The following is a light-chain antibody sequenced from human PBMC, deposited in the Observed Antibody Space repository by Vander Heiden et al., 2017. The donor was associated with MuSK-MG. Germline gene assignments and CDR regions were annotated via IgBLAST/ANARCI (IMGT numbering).Light chain of an antibody. CDR3: PLDTVFSSFT. Sequence: DIQMTQSPSTLSASIGDRVTVTCRASQSISSSLAWYQQKPGKAPKLLIHEASSLESGVPSRFSGSGYGTEFTLTISSLQPDDFTTYYCPLDTVFSSFTFDQGTKMEIK. V-gene: IGKV1-5*03. J-gene: IGKJ2*01. CDR2: EAS. CDR1: QSISSS.